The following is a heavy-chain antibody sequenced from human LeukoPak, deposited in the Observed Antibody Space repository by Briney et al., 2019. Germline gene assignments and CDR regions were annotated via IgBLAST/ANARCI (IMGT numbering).Heavy chain of an antibody. Sequence: GASVKVSCKASGYTSTGYYMHWVRQAPGQGLEWMGWINPNSGGTNYAQKFQGRVTITADESTSTAYMELSSLRSEDTAVYYCARDRVSMVRGVISSARFDPWGQGTLVTVSS. CDR3: ARDRVSMVRGVISSARFDP. CDR1: GYTSTGYY. J-gene: IGHJ5*02. D-gene: IGHD3-10*01. V-gene: IGHV1-2*02. CDR2: INPNSGGT.